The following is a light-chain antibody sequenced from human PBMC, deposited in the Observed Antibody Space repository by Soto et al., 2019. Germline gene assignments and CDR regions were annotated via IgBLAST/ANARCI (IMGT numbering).Light chain of an antibody. CDR3: QQRYNWPPT. CDR1: TSVSSY. Sequence: EIVLTQSPATLSLSPGERATLSCRASTSVSSYLAWYQQKPGQAPRLLIYDASNRATGIPARFSGSGSGTDFTLAISSREPEDFAVYYCQQRYNWPPTFGQGTKVEIK. J-gene: IGKJ1*01. V-gene: IGKV3-11*01. CDR2: DAS.